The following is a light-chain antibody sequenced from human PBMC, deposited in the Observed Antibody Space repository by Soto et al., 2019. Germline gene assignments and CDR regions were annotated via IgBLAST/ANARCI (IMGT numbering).Light chain of an antibody. CDR3: GSYTSSSAVV. CDR2: AVA. J-gene: IGLJ2*01. Sequence: QSVLTQPASVSGSPGQSITISCTGASSDVGAYNYVSWYQHHPGKAPKLMIYAVANRPSGVSNRFSGSKSGNTASLTISGLQAEDEADYYCGSYTSSSAVVFGGGTKLTVL. CDR1: SSDVGAYNY. V-gene: IGLV2-14*03.